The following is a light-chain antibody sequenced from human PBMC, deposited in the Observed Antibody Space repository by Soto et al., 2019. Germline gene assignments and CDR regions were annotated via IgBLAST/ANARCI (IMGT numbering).Light chain of an antibody. CDR3: QQYGSSPIT. CDR2: GAS. V-gene: IGKV3-20*01. CDR1: QSVSSSY. J-gene: IGKJ5*01. Sequence: EIVLTQSPGTLSLSPGERATLSCRASQSVSSSYLAWYQQKPGQAPRLLIYGASSRATGIPDRFSGSGSGTDFPLTISRLEPEDCAVDYCQQYGSSPITFGQGTRLESK.